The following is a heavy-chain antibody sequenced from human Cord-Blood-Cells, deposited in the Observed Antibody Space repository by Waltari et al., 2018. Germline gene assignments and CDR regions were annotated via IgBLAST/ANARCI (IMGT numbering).Heavy chain of an antibody. CDR2: IYYSGST. V-gene: IGHV4-39*01. J-gene: IGHJ3*02. CDR1: GGYISSSSYY. Sequence: QLQLQESGPGLVKPSATLSLTCTVSGGYISSSSYYWGWIRQPPGKGLEWIGSIYYSGSTYYNPSLKSRVTISVDTSKNQFSLKLSSVTATDTAVYYCARPNYDSSGYYHAFDIWGQGTMVTVSS. D-gene: IGHD3-22*01. CDR3: ARPNYDSSGYYHAFDI.